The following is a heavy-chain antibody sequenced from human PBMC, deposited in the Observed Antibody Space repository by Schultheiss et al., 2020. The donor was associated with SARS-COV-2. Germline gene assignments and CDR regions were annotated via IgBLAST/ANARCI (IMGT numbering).Heavy chain of an antibody. CDR3: ARGYYDILTGYYYFDY. D-gene: IGHD3-9*01. Sequence: SETLSLTCAVYGGSFRGYYWNWIRQPPGKGLEWIGEINHSGSTNYNPSLKSRVTISVDTSKNQFSLKLSSVTAADTAVYYCARGYYDILTGYYYFDYWGQGTLVTVSS. J-gene: IGHJ4*02. CDR2: INHSGST. V-gene: IGHV4-34*01. CDR1: GGSFRGYY.